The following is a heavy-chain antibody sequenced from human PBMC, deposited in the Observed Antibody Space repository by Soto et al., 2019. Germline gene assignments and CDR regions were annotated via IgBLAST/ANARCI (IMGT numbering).Heavy chain of an antibody. Sequence: EVQLLESGGGLVQPGGSLRLSCAASGFTFSSYAMSWVRQAPGKGLEWVSAISGSGGSTYYADSVKGRFTISRDNSKNTLYLQMNGLRAEDTAVYYCAKDITVVVPAAIGFLAFDYWGQGTLVTVSS. CDR2: ISGSGGST. V-gene: IGHV3-23*01. CDR3: AKDITVVVPAAIGFLAFDY. D-gene: IGHD2-2*02. J-gene: IGHJ4*02. CDR1: GFTFSSYA.